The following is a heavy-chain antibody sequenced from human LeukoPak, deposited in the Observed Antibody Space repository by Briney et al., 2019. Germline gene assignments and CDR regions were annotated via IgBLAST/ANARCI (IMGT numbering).Heavy chain of an antibody. Sequence: GGSLRLSCAASGFTFSSYDMHWVRHATGKGLEWVSAIGTAGDTYYPGSVKGRFTISRENAKNSLYLQMNSLRAEDTAVYYCARDPCRSGGSCEGWFDPWGQGTLVTVSS. CDR2: IGTAGDT. V-gene: IGHV3-13*01. CDR1: GFTFSSYD. J-gene: IGHJ5*02. CDR3: ARDPCRSGGSCEGWFDP. D-gene: IGHD2-15*01.